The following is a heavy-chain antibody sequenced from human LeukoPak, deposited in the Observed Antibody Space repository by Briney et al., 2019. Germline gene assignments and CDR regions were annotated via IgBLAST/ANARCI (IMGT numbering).Heavy chain of an antibody. CDR3: AKDLEKENYYDSTSY. D-gene: IGHD3-22*01. V-gene: IGHV3-30*02. CDR2: IWYDGSNE. Sequence: GGSLRLSCAASGFTFSTYGMHWVRQAPGKGLEWVAVIWYDGSNENYADSVKGRFTISRDNSKNTLYLQMNSLRAEDTAVYYCAKDLEKENYYDSTSYWGQGTLVTVSS. J-gene: IGHJ4*02. CDR1: GFTFSTYG.